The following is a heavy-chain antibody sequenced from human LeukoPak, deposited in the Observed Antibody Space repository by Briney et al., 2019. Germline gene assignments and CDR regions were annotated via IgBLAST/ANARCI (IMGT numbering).Heavy chain of an antibody. CDR3: ARVGERNNY. D-gene: IGHD2/OR15-2a*01. CDR1: GFTFSSYA. Sequence: GGSLRLSCAASGFTFSSYAMHWVRQAPGKGLEWVAVISYDGSNKYYADSVKGRFTISRDNSKNTLYLQMNSLRAEDTAVYYCARVGERNNYWGQGTLVTVSS. V-gene: IGHV3-30*04. CDR2: ISYDGSNK. J-gene: IGHJ4*02.